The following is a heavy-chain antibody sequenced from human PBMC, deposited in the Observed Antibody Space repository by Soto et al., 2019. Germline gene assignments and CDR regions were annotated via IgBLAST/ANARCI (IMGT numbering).Heavy chain of an antibody. CDR3: ARGLYCLTGRCFPNWFDS. V-gene: IGHV4-30-4*01. D-gene: IGHD7-27*01. Sequence: QVQLLESGPGLVKPSQTLSLTCSVSGDSISNLDYFWAWIRQPPGQALEYIGYIYKSATTYYNPSFERRVAISVDTSKSQFSLNVTSLTAADTAVYFCARGLYCLTGRCFPNWFDSWGQGALVTVSS. CDR2: IYKSATT. CDR1: GDSISNLDYF. J-gene: IGHJ5*01.